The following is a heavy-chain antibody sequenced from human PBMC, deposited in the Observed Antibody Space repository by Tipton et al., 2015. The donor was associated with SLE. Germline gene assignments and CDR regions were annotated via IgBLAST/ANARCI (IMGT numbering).Heavy chain of an antibody. D-gene: IGHD1-26*01. CDR1: SGAISNYY. V-gene: IGHV4-59*08. Sequence: LRLSCTASSGAISNYYWSWIRQPPGKGLEWIGYIYYTGSTNYNPSLKSRVTISVDASKNQFSLQLISATAADTALYYCARLTWSNGPFEYWGQGTLVTVSS. CDR2: IYYTGST. CDR3: ARLTWSNGPFEY. J-gene: IGHJ4*02.